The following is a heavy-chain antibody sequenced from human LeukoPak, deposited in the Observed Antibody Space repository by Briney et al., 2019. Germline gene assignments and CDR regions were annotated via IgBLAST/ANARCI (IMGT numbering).Heavy chain of an antibody. Sequence: SETLSLTCTVSGGSISSSSYYWGWIRQPPGKGLEWIGSIYYSGSTYYNPSLKSRVTISVDTSKNQFSLKLSSVTAADTAVYYCARLGYDFWSGYPNWFDPWGQGTLVTVSS. D-gene: IGHD3-3*01. J-gene: IGHJ5*02. CDR3: ARLGYDFWSGYPNWFDP. CDR2: IYYSGST. V-gene: IGHV4-39*07. CDR1: GGSISSSSYY.